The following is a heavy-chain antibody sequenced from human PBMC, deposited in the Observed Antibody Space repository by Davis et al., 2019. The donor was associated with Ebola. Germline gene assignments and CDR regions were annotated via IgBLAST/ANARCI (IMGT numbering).Heavy chain of an antibody. V-gene: IGHV4-39*07. J-gene: IGHJ5*02. CDR2: IYRSGYT. D-gene: IGHD3-9*01. CDR3: ARGTTYYDILTYNNWFDP. Sequence: GSLRLSCTVSGGSISSYYWGWIRQPPGKGLEWIGSIYRSGYTYYSPSLKSRVTMSVDTFKNQFSLKLSSVTAADTAVYYCARGTTYYDILTYNNWFDPWGQRTLVTVSS. CDR1: GGSISSYY.